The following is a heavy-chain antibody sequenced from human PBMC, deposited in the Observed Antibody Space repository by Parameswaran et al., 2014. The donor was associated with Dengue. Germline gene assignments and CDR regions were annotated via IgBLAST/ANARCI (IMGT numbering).Heavy chain of an antibody. V-gene: IGHV1-3*01. D-gene: IGHD4-23*01. CDR3: ARDNSYGMDV. CDR2: INAGNGNT. Sequence: WVRQAPGQRLEWMGWINAGNGNTKYSQKFQGRVTITRDTSASTAYMELSSLRSEDTAVYYCARDNSYGMDVWAKDHGHRLL. J-gene: IGHJ6*04.